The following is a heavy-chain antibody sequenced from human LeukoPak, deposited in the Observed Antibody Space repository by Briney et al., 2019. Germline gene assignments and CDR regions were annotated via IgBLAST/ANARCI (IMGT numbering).Heavy chain of an antibody. D-gene: IGHD3-22*01. Sequence: GGSLRLSCAASGFTFSSFATSWVRQAPGKGLEWVSGISASGGSTCYADSVKGRFTISRDNSKNTLYLQMNSLRAEDTAVYYCARGENYYDSSGYSSWGQGTLVTVSS. CDR3: ARGENYYDSSGYSS. CDR1: GFTFSSFA. J-gene: IGHJ5*02. V-gene: IGHV3-23*01. CDR2: ISASGGST.